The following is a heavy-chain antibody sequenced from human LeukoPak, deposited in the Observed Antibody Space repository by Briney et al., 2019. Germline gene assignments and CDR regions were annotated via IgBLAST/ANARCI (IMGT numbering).Heavy chain of an antibody. J-gene: IGHJ6*02. Sequence: SVKVSCKASGFTFTSSAMQWVRQARGQRLEWIGWIVVGSGNTNYAQKFQERVTITRDMSTSTAYMELSSLRSEDTAVYYCAASGFLMVRGVETHYYYGMDVWGQGTTVTVSS. CDR2: IVVGSGNT. V-gene: IGHV1-58*02. CDR3: AASGFLMVRGVETHYYYGMDV. D-gene: IGHD3-10*01. CDR1: GFTFTSSA.